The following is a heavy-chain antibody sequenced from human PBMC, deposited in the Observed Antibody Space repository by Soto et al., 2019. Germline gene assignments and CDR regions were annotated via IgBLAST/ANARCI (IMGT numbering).Heavy chain of an antibody. CDR1: GVTFSSYG. CDR3: AKDYGYCSGGSCYSSGWFDP. Sequence: PGGSLRLSCAASGVTFSSYGMHWVRQAPGKGLEWVAVISYDGSNKYYADSVKGRFTISRDNSKNTLYLQMNSLGAEDTAVYYCAKDYGYCSGGSCYSSGWFDPWGQGTLVTV. J-gene: IGHJ5*02. D-gene: IGHD2-15*01. V-gene: IGHV3-30*18. CDR2: ISYDGSNK.